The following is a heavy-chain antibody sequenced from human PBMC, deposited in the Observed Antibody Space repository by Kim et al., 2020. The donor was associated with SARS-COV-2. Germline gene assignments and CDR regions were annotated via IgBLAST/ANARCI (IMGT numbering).Heavy chain of an antibody. CDR3: ARDFGWSVL. J-gene: IGHJ4*02. V-gene: IGHV1-18*01. Sequence: ASVKVSCKASGYSLISDYISWVRQAPGQGLEWIGWITPDGGNTNYAQKFHGRVSMTADTYTNTAYMDLASLRCDDTAVYYCARDFGWSVLWGQG. CDR2: ITPDGGNT. D-gene: IGHD3-16*01. CDR1: GYSLISDY.